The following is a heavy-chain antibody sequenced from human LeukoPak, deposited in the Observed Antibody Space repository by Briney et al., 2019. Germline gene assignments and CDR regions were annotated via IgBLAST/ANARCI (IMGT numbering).Heavy chain of an antibody. D-gene: IGHD3-10*01. Sequence: SETLSLTCTVSGGSVSSGSYYWSWIRQPPGKGLEWIGYIYYSGSTNYNPSLKSRVTISVDTSKNQFSLKLSSVTAADTAVYYCATCYMLWFGELAPYYYYGMDVWGKGTTVTVSS. J-gene: IGHJ6*04. V-gene: IGHV4-61*01. CDR3: ATCYMLWFGELAPYYYYGMDV. CDR1: GGSVSSGSYY. CDR2: IYYSGST.